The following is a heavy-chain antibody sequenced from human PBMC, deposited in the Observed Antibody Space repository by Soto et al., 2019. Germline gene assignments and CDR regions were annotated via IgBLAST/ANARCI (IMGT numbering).Heavy chain of an antibody. Sequence: SETLSLTCAVYGGSFSGYFWSWIRQPPGKGLEWIGEITHGGSTNNNPSLKSRVTISVDTSKDQFSLKLSSVTAADTAVYFCARGRYDVLTGAKPFDYWGHGTLVTVSS. CDR1: GGSFSGYF. V-gene: IGHV4-34*01. CDR3: ARGRYDVLTGAKPFDY. J-gene: IGHJ4*01. D-gene: IGHD3-9*01. CDR2: ITHGGST.